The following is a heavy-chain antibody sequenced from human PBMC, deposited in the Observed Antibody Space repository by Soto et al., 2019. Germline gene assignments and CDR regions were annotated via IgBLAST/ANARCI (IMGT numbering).Heavy chain of an antibody. V-gene: IGHV4-39*01. CDR2: MFYGVST. CDR3: ARLPSRHLVDY. D-gene: IGHD3-3*02. CDR1: GSSISSSGYY. J-gene: IGHJ4*02. Sequence: SESLSITCTVSGSSISSSGYYGGWIRQPPGKGLEWIGSMFYGVSTYYNPSLKSRVTVSVDTSKNQFSLNLRSVTAADTAVYYCARLPSRHLVDYWGQGTLVTVSS.